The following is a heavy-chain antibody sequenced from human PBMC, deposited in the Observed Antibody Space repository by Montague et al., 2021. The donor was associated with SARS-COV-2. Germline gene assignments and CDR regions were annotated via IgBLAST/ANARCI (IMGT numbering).Heavy chain of an antibody. V-gene: IGHV4-39*02. Sequence: SETLSLTCSVSSGSIISSGYYWGWIRQPPGKELEWIGNIYYSGTTYYNPSLQSRGTISVDTSKNHLSLSLSAVTAADTAVYFCARGMIRGVTTPFDYWGQGRQVTVSS. CDR3: ARGMIRGVTTPFDY. D-gene: IGHD3-10*01. J-gene: IGHJ4*02. CDR2: IYYSGTT. CDR1: SGSIISSGYY.